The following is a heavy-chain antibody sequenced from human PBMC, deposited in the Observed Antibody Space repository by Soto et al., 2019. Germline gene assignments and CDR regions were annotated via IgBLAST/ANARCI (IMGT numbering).Heavy chain of an antibody. CDR1: GYIFTYYY. V-gene: IGHV1-3*01. CDR2: ANSHNGNP. J-gene: IGHJ4*02. CDR3: AREAIYDTRGYYDS. D-gene: IGHD3-22*01. Sequence: QVLLMQSGSEVRKPGASVKVSCKTSGYIFTYYYIHWVRQAPGHRLEWVGRANSHNGNPEYSESFQGRVTMTRDISASTAYLERASLTSEDTALYCCAREAIYDTRGYYDSWGQGTLITVSS.